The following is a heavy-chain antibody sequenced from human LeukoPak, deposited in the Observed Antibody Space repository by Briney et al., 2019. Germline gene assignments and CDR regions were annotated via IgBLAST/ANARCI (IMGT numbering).Heavy chain of an antibody. CDR2: IYTSGST. D-gene: IGHD2-2*03. CDR3: AREIHNLGYCSSTGCYHDY. CDR1: GGSISSSF. Sequence: PSETLSLTCTVSGGSISSSFWSWIWHPPRKGLGWSWHIYTSGSTRHHPSLKSRVTMSVDTSTNQFSLKLSSVTAAVTALYYCAREIHNLGYCSSTGCYHDYWGQGTLVTVSS. J-gene: IGHJ4*02. V-gene: IGHV4-4*07.